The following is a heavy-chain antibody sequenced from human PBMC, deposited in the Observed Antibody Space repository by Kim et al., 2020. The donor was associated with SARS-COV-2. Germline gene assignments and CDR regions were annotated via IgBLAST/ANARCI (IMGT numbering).Heavy chain of an antibody. J-gene: IGHJ3*02. D-gene: IGHD6-19*01. V-gene: IGHV3-49*02. CDR3: TRYRVSSGWHDAFDI. Sequence: ASVKGRFTISRDDSKNIAYLQMISLKTEDTAVYYCTRYRVSSGWHDAFDIWGQGTMVTVSS.